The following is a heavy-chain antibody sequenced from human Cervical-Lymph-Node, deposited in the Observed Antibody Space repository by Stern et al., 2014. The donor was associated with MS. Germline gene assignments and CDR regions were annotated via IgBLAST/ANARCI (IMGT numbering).Heavy chain of an antibody. V-gene: IGHV1-2*06. CDR1: GYTFTDNY. J-gene: IGHJ4*02. D-gene: IGHD1-7*01. CDR3: ARAPINHWNYPEEYFDY. CDR2: IKPDSGDT. Sequence: QDQLVQSGAEVKKPGASVKVSCKASGYTFTDNYIHWVRQAPGQGLEWMGRIKPDSGDTNYARNFQGRVTMTREPAIGTAYMELNRLRSDDTAVFFCARAPINHWNYPEEYFDYWGQGTLVTVSS.